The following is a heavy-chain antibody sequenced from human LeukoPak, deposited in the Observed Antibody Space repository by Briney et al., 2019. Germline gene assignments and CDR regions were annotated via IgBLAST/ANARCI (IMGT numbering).Heavy chain of an antibody. CDR1: GFTFSSYA. Sequence: GGSLRLSCAASGFTFSSYAMSWVRQAPGKGLEWVSAISGSGGSTYYADSVKGRFTISRDNSKNTLYLQMNSLRAEDTAVYYCAKASSGCKLYYYYYMDVWVKGTTVTVSS. D-gene: IGHD3-22*01. V-gene: IGHV3-23*01. CDR2: ISGSGGST. J-gene: IGHJ6*03. CDR3: AKASSGCKLYYYYYMDV.